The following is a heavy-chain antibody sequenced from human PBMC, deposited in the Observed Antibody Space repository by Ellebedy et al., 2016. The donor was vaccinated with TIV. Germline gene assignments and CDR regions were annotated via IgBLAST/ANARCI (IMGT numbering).Heavy chain of an antibody. J-gene: IGHJ2*01. CDR1: GGSISSYY. D-gene: IGHD2-2*02. CDR2: IYYSGKT. CDR3: ARASLYGHWYFDL. V-gene: IGHV4-59*01. Sequence: PSETLSLTCTVSGGSISSYYWSWIRQPPGKGLEWIGYIYYSGKTYYNPSLKSRVTISVDTSKNQFSLNLSSVTAADTAVYYCARASLYGHWYFDLWGRGTLVTVSS.